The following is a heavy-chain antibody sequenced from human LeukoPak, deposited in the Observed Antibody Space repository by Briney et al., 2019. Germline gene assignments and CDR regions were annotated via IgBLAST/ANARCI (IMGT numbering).Heavy chain of an antibody. V-gene: IGHV1-18*01. Sequence: GASVKVSCKTSGYRFSDYGISWVRQAPGQGLQWMGWINTYNGNTENAQSLQGRATMTIDTATATAYLELRSLVSDDTAAYYCARDLGEGARRDLDFWGQGTLVTVSS. CDR1: GYRFSDYG. CDR2: INTYNGNT. CDR3: ARDLGEGARRDLDF. J-gene: IGHJ4*02. D-gene: IGHD1-26*01.